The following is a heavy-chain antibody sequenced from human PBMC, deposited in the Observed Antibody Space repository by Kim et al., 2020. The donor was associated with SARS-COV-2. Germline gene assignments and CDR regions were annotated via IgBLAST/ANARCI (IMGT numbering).Heavy chain of an antibody. CDR1: GYTFTSYG. D-gene: IGHD3-10*01. Sequence: ASVKVSCKASGYTFTSYGISWVRQAPGQGLEWMGWISAYNGNTNYAQKLQGRVTMTTDTSTSTAYMELRSLRSDDTAVYYCARDLWYYYGSGSYSSAPYYYYGMDVWGQGTTVTVSS. V-gene: IGHV1-18*01. CDR2: ISAYNGNT. CDR3: ARDLWYYYGSGSYSSAPYYYYGMDV. J-gene: IGHJ6*02.